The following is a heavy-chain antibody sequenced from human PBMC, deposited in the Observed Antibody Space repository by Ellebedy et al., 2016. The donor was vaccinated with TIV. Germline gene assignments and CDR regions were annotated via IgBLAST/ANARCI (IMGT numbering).Heavy chain of an antibody. V-gene: IGHV3-73*01. Sequence: GESLKISCTASGFTFSDSAMHWVRQASGQGLEWIARIRTKPNNYATTYSASVKGRFTISRDDSQQTAFLQMNDLKTEDTAVYYCTKLYYSVAAGGPWGQGTLVTVSS. J-gene: IGHJ4*02. CDR2: IRTKPNNYAT. CDR1: GFTFSDSA. D-gene: IGHD1-26*01. CDR3: TKLYYSVAAGGP.